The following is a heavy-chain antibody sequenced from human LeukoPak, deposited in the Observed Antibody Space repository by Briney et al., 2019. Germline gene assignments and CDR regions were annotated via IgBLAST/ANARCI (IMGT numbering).Heavy chain of an antibody. CDR3: ASLKPVQDLNMDV. V-gene: IGHV3-23*01. CDR1: GFTLSSYE. Sequence: GGSLRLSCTASGFTLSSYEMSWIRQAPGKGLEWVSSIDYSGGSTYYADSVKGRFTISRDNAKNSLYLQMNSLRAEDTAVYYCASLKPVQDLNMDVWGKGTTVTVSS. CDR2: IDYSGGST. J-gene: IGHJ6*03.